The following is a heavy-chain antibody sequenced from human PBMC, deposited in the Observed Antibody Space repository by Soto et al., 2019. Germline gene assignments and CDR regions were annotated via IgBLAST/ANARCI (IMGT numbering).Heavy chain of an antibody. D-gene: IGHD3-10*01. CDR1: GGSISSSDYY. Sequence: PSETLSLTCTVSGGSISSSDYYWGWIRQPPGKGLEWIGSIYYSGKTLYNPSLQSRVTISVDTSNNQFTLNLRSLTAADTAVYYCVRRYGSGSPNWFDPWGQGTLVTVSS. CDR2: IYYSGKT. J-gene: IGHJ5*02. V-gene: IGHV4-39*01. CDR3: VRRYGSGSPNWFDP.